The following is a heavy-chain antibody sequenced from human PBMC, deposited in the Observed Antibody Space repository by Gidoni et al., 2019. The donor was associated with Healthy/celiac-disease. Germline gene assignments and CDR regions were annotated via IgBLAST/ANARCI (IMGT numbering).Heavy chain of an antibody. Sequence: QVQLVQSGAEVKKPGASVKVSCKASGYTFTGYYMHWVRQAPGQGLEWMGWINPNSGGTNYAQKFQGRVTMTRDTSISTAYMELSRLRSDDTAVYYCARTMIVDGGFLADAFDIWGQGTMVTVSS. CDR2: INPNSGGT. J-gene: IGHJ3*02. CDR1: GYTFTGYY. V-gene: IGHV1-2*02. CDR3: ARTMIVDGGFLADAFDI. D-gene: IGHD3-22*01.